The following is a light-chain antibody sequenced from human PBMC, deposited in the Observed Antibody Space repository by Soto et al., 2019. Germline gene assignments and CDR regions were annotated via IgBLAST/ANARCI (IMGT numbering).Light chain of an antibody. CDR2: FAS. V-gene: IGKV3-15*01. CDR1: PSVSNN. CDR3: QQYNGWALT. Sequence: ERVMTQSPATLSVSPGEKATLSCRASPSVSNNLAWYQQKPGQAPRLLMYFASTRATGIPARFSGSGSGTEFSLTISSLQYEDFAVYSSQQYNGWALTFGGGTKVETK. J-gene: IGKJ4*02.